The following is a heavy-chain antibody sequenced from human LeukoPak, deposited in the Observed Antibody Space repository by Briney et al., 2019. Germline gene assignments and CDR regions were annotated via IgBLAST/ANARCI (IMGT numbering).Heavy chain of an antibody. D-gene: IGHD1-26*01. CDR2: ISSSGSTI. V-gene: IGHV3-48*03. CDR3: ARDGPIVGACFDY. J-gene: IGHJ4*02. Sequence: PGGSLRLSCAASGFTFSSYEMNWVRQAPGKGLEWVSYISSSGSTIYYADSVKGRFTISRDNAKDSLYLQMNSLRAEDTAVYYCARDGPIVGACFDYWGQGTLVTVSS. CDR1: GFTFSSYE.